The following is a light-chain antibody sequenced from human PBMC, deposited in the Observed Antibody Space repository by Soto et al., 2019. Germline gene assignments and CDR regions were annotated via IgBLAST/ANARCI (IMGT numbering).Light chain of an antibody. CDR1: QGISKW. Sequence: DIQMTQSPSSVSASVGDRVTITCRASQGISKWLAWYQQKPGKAPKLLISAASSLQSGVPSRFSGSGSGTDFTLSINSLQPENFATYYCQQANSFPLTFGGGNKVETK. CDR3: QQANSFPLT. J-gene: IGKJ4*01. CDR2: AAS. V-gene: IGKV1-12*01.